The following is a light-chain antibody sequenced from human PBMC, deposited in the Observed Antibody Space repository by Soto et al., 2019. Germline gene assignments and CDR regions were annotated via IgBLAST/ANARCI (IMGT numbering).Light chain of an antibody. V-gene: IGLV2-8*01. Sequence: QSALTQPPSASGSPGQSVTISCTGTSSDIGGYNYVSWYQQHPGKAPKLMTYEASKRPSGVPDRFSGSKSGNTASLTVSGLQADDEADYYCSSYAGSNNFVVFGGGTKLTVL. J-gene: IGLJ3*02. CDR1: SSDIGGYNY. CDR2: EAS. CDR3: SSYAGSNNFVV.